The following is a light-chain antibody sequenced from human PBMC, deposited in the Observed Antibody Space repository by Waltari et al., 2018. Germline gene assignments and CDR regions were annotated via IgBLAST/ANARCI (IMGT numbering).Light chain of an antibody. V-gene: IGKV1-5*03. CDR1: QSFSNW. CDR3: QQYDSNPLT. Sequence: DIQMTQSPSTLSASVGDSVTITCRASQSFSNWLAWYQKKPGKAPRFLIYNASTLESGVPSRFSGSGSGTEFTLTISSLQPDDFASYYCQQYDSNPLTFGGGTKVEV. J-gene: IGKJ4*01. CDR2: NAS.